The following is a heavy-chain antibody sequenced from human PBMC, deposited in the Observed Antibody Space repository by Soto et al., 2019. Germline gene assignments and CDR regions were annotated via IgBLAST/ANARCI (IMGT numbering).Heavy chain of an antibody. Sequence: VASVKVSCKASGYTFTSYGISWVRQAPGQGLEWMGWISAYNGNTNYAQKLQGRVTMTTDTSTSTAYMELRSLRSDDTAVYYCARDYDFWSGPMKTDYWGQGTLVTVSS. CDR2: ISAYNGNT. D-gene: IGHD3-3*01. V-gene: IGHV1-18*01. J-gene: IGHJ4*02. CDR3: ARDYDFWSGPMKTDY. CDR1: GYTFTSYG.